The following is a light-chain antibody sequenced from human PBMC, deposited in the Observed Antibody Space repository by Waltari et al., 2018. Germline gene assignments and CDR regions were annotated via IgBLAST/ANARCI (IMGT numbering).Light chain of an antibody. CDR3: SSYTTSSAPGV. Sequence: QSALTQPASVSGSPGQSITISCSGTDSDVGAYDFLPLYQQHPGKAPPLIIYEVSNRPSGISNRFSASKSGNTASLTISGLQAEDEADYYCSSYTTSSAPGVFGTGTRVTVL. CDR1: DSDVGAYDF. J-gene: IGLJ1*01. V-gene: IGLV2-14*01. CDR2: EVS.